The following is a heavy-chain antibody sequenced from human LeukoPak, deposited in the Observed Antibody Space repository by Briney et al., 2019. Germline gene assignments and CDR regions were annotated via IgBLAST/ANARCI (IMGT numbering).Heavy chain of an antibody. J-gene: IGHJ5*02. CDR2: IRYDGSNK. CDR1: GFTFSSYG. Sequence: AGGSLRLSCAVSGFTFSSYGMHWVRQAPGKGLEWVAFIRYDGSNKYYADSVKGRFTISRDNSKNTLYLQMNSLRAEDTAVYYCARYQLPDNWFDPWGQGTLVTVSS. CDR3: ARYQLPDNWFDP. V-gene: IGHV3-30*02. D-gene: IGHD2-2*01.